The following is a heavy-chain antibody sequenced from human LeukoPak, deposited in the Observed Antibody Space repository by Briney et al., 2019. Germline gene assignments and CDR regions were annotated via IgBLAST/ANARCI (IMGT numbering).Heavy chain of an antibody. D-gene: IGHD6-19*01. CDR2: IWYDGSNK. J-gene: IGHJ4*02. CDR3: ALGGYSSGWYYFDY. Sequence: PGRSLRLSCAASRFTFSSYGMHWVRQAPGKGLEWVAVIWYDGSNKYYADSVKGRFTISRDNSKNTLYLQMNSLRAEDTAVYYCALGGYSSGWYYFDYWGQGTLVTVSS. CDR1: RFTFSSYG. V-gene: IGHV3-33*01.